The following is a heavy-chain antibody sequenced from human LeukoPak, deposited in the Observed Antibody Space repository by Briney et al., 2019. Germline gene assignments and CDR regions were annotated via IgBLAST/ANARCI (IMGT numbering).Heavy chain of an antibody. CDR2: ISGSGDNT. J-gene: IGHJ4*02. D-gene: IGHD2-15*01. V-gene: IGHV3-23*01. Sequence: QPGGSLRLSCAASGFTFSNYAMSWVRQAPGKGLEWVSAISGSGDNTYYADSVKGRFTVSRDNSKNTLYVQMKSLRAEDTAVYFCAKSPVSSCRGSFCYPFDYWGQGNLVTVSS. CDR1: GFTFSNYA. CDR3: AKSPVSSCRGSFCYPFDY.